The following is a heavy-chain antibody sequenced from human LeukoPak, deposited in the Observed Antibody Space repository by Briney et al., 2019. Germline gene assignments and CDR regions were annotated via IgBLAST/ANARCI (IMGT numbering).Heavy chain of an antibody. V-gene: IGHV3-74*01. D-gene: IGHD5-18*01. Sequence: GGSLRLSCAASGFTFSSYWMHWVRQAPGKGLVWVSRINSDGSSTSYADSVKGRFTISRDNAKNTLYLQTNSLRAEDTAVYYCARGGVDTAIGFGPGADYWGQGTLVTVSS. CDR3: ARGGVDTAIGFGPGADY. J-gene: IGHJ4*02. CDR2: INSDGSST. CDR1: GFTFSSYW.